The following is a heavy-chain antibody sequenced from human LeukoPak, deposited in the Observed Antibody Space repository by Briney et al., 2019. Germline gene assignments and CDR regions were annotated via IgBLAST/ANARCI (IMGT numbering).Heavy chain of an antibody. CDR3: ARSAAGTHYFDY. CDR1: GFTFSSYS. Sequence: GALRLSCAASGFTFSSYSMNWVRQAPGKGLEWVSSISSSSSYIYYADSVKGRFTISSDNAKNSLYLQMNSLRAEDTAVYYCARSAAGTHYFDYWGQGTLVTVSS. D-gene: IGHD6-13*01. CDR2: ISSSSSYI. J-gene: IGHJ4*02. V-gene: IGHV3-21*01.